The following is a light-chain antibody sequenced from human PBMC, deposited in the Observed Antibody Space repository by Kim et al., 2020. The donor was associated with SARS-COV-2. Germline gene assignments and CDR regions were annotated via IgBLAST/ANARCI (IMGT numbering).Light chain of an antibody. J-gene: IGKJ1*01. CDR1: QDNANS. Sequence: GTGGNRGTNTWRGKQDNANSLAWEQQKPGKGPKLLIFGASTLQSGGPSRFSGSGSGTEFTLTIGSLQTEDVATYYCQKYNTAPWTFGPGTKVDIK. CDR2: GAS. CDR3: QKYNTAPWT. V-gene: IGKV1-27*01.